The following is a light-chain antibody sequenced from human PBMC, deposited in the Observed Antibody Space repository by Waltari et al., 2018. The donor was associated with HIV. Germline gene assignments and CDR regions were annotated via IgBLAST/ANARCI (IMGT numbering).Light chain of an antibody. V-gene: IGLV2-8*01. CDR3: VSYTEKDTFLL. CDR2: DVT. Sequence: QSALTQPPSASGSPGQSVAISCTGSSNDIGTYNFVSWYQHHPGKAPTLIIYDVTRRPPGIPDRFSGTKSGYTASLTVSDLQVEDEADYYCVSYTEKDTFLLFGGGTKLAV. CDR1: SNDIGTYNF. J-gene: IGLJ2*01.